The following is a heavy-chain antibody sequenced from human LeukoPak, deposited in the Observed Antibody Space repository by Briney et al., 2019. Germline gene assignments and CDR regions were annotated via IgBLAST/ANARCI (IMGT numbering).Heavy chain of an antibody. CDR3: ARDDYGGY. D-gene: IGHD4-17*01. CDR1: GGSIRSYS. J-gene: IGHJ4*02. V-gene: IGHV4-4*07. CDR2: IY. Sequence: SETLSLTCTVSGGSIRSYSWSWIRQPAGKGLEWIGRIYRVTMSVDTSKNQFSLKLSSVTAADTAVYYCARDDYGGYWGQGTLVTVSS.